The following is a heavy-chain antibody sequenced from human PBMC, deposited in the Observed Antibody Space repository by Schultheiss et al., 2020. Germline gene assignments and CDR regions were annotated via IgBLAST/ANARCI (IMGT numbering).Heavy chain of an antibody. V-gene: IGHV1-18*01. CDR3: ARESRGFFDY. J-gene: IGHJ4*02. Sequence: ASVKVSCKASGYTFTSYGFTWVRQAPGQGLEWMGWITAYNGDTNYAQKPQGRVTMTTDTSTTTAYMELRSLRSDDTAVYYCARESRGFFDYWGQGTLVTVSS. CDR2: ITAYNGDT. CDR1: GYTFTSYG. D-gene: IGHD3-10*01.